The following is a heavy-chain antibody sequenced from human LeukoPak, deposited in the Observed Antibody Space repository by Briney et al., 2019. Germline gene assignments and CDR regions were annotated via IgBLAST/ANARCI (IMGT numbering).Heavy chain of an antibody. CDR2: IKQDGSEK. D-gene: IGHD3-10*01. Sequence: GGSLRLSCAASGFTFSSYWMSWVRQAPGKGLEWVANIKQDGSEKYYVDSVKGRFSISRDNAKNSLFLQMNSLRADDTAVYYCAREGYYGSGSYFYYYYYMDLWGKGTTVTVSS. CDR1: GFTFSSYW. J-gene: IGHJ6*03. CDR3: AREGYYGSGSYFYYYYYMDL. V-gene: IGHV3-7*01.